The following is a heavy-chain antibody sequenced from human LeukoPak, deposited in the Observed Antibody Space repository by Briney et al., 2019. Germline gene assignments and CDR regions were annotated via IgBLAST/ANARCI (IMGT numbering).Heavy chain of an antibody. CDR1: GYSITSYW. D-gene: IGHD3-22*01. Sequence: GESLQISCKGSGYSITSYWIGWLRQMPGKDLQGMGTIYPGDSDTRYCPYFQGRVIISADDYISTAYLQWSSLKASDTAMYYCARIRHYDSSGPPYYFHCWGQGTLVIVSS. J-gene: IGHJ4*02. V-gene: IGHV5-51*01. CDR3: ARIRHYDSSGPPYYFHC. CDR2: IYPGDSDT.